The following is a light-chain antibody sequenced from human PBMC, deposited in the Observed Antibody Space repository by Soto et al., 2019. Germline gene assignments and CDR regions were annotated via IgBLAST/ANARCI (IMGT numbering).Light chain of an antibody. V-gene: IGKV1D-12*01. CDR3: QQAYSFPIT. J-gene: IGKJ5*01. CDR1: QDIAGY. Sequence: IQVTQSPSSLSASVGDRVTITCQASQDIAGYLAWYQHKPGRAPELLIHAASSLQSGVPSRFSGSGSGTDFTLTINSLQPEDFATYYCQQAYSFPITFGQGTRLEI. CDR2: AAS.